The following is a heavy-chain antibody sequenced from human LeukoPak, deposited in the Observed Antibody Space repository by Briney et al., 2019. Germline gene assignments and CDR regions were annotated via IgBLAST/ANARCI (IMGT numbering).Heavy chain of an antibody. CDR3: ARRSNEALDMDV. Sequence: SETLSLTCTVSGGSISSGGYYWSWISQPPGKGLEWIGYIHHYGDTYYNPSLKSRVTISMDTSKNQFSLKLSSVTAADTAVYYCARRSNEALDMDVWGQGTTVTVSS. J-gene: IGHJ6*02. CDR2: IHHYGDT. V-gene: IGHV4-31*03. CDR1: GGSISSGGYY. D-gene: IGHD1-1*01.